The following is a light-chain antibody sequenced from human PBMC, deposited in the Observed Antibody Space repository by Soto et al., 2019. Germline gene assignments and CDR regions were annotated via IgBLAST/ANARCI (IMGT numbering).Light chain of an antibody. J-gene: IGLJ2*01. CDR2: DVS. V-gene: IGLV2-14*01. Sequence: QSVLTQPASVSGSPGQSITISCTGTSSDVGGYNYVSWYQQHPGKAPKLMIYDVSNRPSGVSNRFSGSKSGNTASLTISGLQAEDEADYYCSSYTSSSGLMVFGGGTKVTVL. CDR3: SSYTSSSGLMV. CDR1: SSDVGGYNY.